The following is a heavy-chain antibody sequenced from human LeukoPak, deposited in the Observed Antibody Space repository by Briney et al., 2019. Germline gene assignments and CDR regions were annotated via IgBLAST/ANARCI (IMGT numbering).Heavy chain of an antibody. D-gene: IGHD2-15*01. J-gene: IGHJ5*02. Sequence: SQTLSLTCTVSGGSISSGGYYWSWIRQHPGKSLEWIGYIYYSGSPSYNPSLNSRVTISVDTSKNQFSLKLSSVTAADTAVYYCARVHSRSDIVVVVAADNWFDPWGQGTLVTVSS. CDR1: GGSISSGGYY. CDR2: IYYSGSP. V-gene: IGHV4-31*03. CDR3: ARVHSRSDIVVVVAADNWFDP.